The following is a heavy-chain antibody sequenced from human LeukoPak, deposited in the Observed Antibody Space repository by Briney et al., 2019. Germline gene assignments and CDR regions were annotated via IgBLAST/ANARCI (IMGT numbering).Heavy chain of an antibody. V-gene: IGHV4-30-2*01. J-gene: IGHJ4*02. D-gene: IGHD1-26*01. CDR1: GGSISSGGYY. Sequence: PSETLSLTCTVSGGSISSGGYYWSWIRQPPGKGLEWIGYIYHSGSTYYNPSLKSRVTISVDRSKNQFSLKLSSVTAADTAVYYCARQGYSGSSRHFDYWGQGTLVTVSS. CDR3: ARQGYSGSSRHFDY. CDR2: IYHSGST.